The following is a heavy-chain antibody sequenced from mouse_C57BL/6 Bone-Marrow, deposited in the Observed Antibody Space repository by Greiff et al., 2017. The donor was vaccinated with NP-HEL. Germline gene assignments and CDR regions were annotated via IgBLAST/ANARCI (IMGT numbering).Heavy chain of an antibody. D-gene: IGHD1-1*01. CDR2: ISNGGGST. Sequence: EVKLVESGGGLVQPGGSLKLSCAASGFTFSDYYMYWVRQTPEKRLEWVAYISNGGGSTYYPDTVKGRFTLSRDNAKNTLYLQMSSLKSEDTAMYYCAKHGGVATWYFDVWGTGTTVTVSS. V-gene: IGHV5-12*01. CDR3: AKHGGVATWYFDV. J-gene: IGHJ1*03. CDR1: GFTFSDYY.